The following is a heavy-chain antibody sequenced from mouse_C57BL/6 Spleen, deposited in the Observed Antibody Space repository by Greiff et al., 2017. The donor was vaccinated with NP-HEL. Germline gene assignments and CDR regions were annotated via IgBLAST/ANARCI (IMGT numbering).Heavy chain of an antibody. D-gene: IGHD1-2*01. V-gene: IGHV3-2*02. Sequence: QSGPGLVKPSQSLSLTCTVTGYSITSGYGWNWIRQFPGNKLEWMGYISYSGSTNYNPSLKSRISITRDTSKNQFFLQLNSVTTEATATYYCARTARIKYWGQGTTLTVSS. CDR1: GYSITSGYG. CDR3: ARTARIKY. J-gene: IGHJ2*01. CDR2: ISYSGST.